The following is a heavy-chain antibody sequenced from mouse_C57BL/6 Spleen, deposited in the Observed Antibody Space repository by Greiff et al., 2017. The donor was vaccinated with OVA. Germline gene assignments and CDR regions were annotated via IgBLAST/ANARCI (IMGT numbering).Heavy chain of an antibody. CDR1: GYTFTDYY. CDR2: INPYNGGT. J-gene: IGHJ4*01. Sequence: VQLQQSGPVLVKPGASVKMSCKASGYTFTDYYMNWVKQSHGKSLEWIGVINPYNGGTSYNQKFKGKATLTVDKSSSTAYMELNSLTSEDSAVYYCARGPHAMDYWGQGTSVTVSS. CDR3: ARGPHAMDY. V-gene: IGHV1-19*01.